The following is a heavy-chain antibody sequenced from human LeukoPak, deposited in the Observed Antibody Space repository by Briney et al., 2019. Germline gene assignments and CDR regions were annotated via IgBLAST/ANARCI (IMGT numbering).Heavy chain of an antibody. V-gene: IGHV3-23*01. J-gene: IGHJ4*02. CDR2: INGGGVNT. Sequence: GGSLRLSCAASGFTFSSYAMSWVRQAPGKGLEWVSTINGGGVNTHYADSVKGRFTISRDNSKNTLYLQMNSLRAEDTAVYYCAKARSGWYDFDYWGQGTLVTVSS. CDR3: AKARSGWYDFDY. CDR1: GFTFSSYA. D-gene: IGHD6-19*01.